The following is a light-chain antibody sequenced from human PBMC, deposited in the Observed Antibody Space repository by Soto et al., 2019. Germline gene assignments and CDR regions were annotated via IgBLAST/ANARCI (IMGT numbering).Light chain of an antibody. CDR3: QQSYSSPPT. J-gene: IGKJ1*01. V-gene: IGKV1-39*01. Sequence: IQMTQSTSSLSASVEDRVIITCRASQSISNHLNWYQQKPGKAPKLLIFAASSLQSGVPSRFSGSRSGPDFTLTISRLQPEDFAPYYCQQSYSSPPTFCQGTKVDI. CDR2: AAS. CDR1: QSISNH.